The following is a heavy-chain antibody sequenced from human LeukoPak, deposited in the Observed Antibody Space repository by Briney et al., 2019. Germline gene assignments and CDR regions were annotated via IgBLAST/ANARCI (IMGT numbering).Heavy chain of an antibody. CDR2: IYSGSST. V-gene: IGHV3-53*01. D-gene: IGHD1-26*01. Sequence: GGSLRLSCAASGFTVSSNYMSWVRQAPGKGLEWVSVIYSGSSTYYADSVKGRFTISRDNSKNTLYLQMNSLRAEDTAVYYCARPSGSLYYYGMDVWGQGTTVTVSS. J-gene: IGHJ6*02. CDR3: ARPSGSLYYYGMDV. CDR1: GFTVSSNY.